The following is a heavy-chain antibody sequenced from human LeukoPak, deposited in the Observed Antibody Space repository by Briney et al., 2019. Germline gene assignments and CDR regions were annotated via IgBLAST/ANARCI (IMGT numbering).Heavy chain of an antibody. CDR2: MSYDGFSK. CDR3: AREGHTSGYCGSFDN. J-gene: IGHJ3*02. Sequence: GGSLRLSCASSRFTFSNSIFHWVRQAPGKGLEWVSAMSYDGFSKYYADSVKGRFTISRDNSRSTVDLQLGNLGPDDTAVYYCAREGHTSGYCGSFDNWGQGTAVVVSS. D-gene: IGHD3-22*01. V-gene: IGHV3-30*03. CDR1: RFTFSNSI.